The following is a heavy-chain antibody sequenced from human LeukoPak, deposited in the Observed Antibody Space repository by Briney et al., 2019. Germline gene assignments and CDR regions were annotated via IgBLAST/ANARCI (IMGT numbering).Heavy chain of an antibody. CDR1: GGSFSGYY. CDR3: ARPYDSSGYYYYY. Sequence: SETLSLTCAVYGGSFSGYYWSWIRQPPGKGLEWIGEINHSGSTNYNPSLKSRVTISVDTSKNQFSRKLSSVTAADTAVYYCARPYDSSGYYYYYWGQGTLVTVSS. D-gene: IGHD3-22*01. J-gene: IGHJ4*02. CDR2: INHSGST. V-gene: IGHV4-34*01.